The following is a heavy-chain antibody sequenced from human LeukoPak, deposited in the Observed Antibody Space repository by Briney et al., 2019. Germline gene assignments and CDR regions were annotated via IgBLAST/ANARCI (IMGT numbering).Heavy chain of an antibody. D-gene: IGHD6-19*01. J-gene: IGHJ4*02. Sequence: ASVKVSCKASGYTFTGYYMNWVRQAPGQGLEWMGWINPNSGGTNYAQKFQGWVTMTRDTSISPAYMELSRLRSDDTAVYYCARDRDIAVAGLDYWGQGTLVTVSS. V-gene: IGHV1-2*04. CDR3: ARDRDIAVAGLDY. CDR1: GYTFTGYY. CDR2: INPNSGGT.